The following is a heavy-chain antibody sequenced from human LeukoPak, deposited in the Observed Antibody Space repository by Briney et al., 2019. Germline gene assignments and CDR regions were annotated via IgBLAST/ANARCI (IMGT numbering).Heavy chain of an antibody. D-gene: IGHD6-19*01. J-gene: IGHJ5*02. CDR3: AREDSGSPLGGDWFDP. Sequence: GASVKVSCKASGYTFTNYDINWVRQATGQGLEWMGWMNPNSANTGYSQKFQGRVTFTRDTSISTAYMELSSLRSEDTAVYYCAREDSGSPLGGDWFDPWGQGTLVTVSS. CDR2: MNPNSANT. CDR1: GYTFTNYD. V-gene: IGHV1-8*03.